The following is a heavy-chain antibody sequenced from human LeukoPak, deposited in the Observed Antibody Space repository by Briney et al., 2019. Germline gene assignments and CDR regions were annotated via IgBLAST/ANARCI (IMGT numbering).Heavy chain of an antibody. CDR2: ISYDGSNK. J-gene: IGHJ4*02. V-gene: IGHV3-30*03. CDR3: ARWGPDFDY. Sequence: PGGSLRLSCAASGFTFSSYWMSWVRQAPGKGLEWVAVISYDGSNKYYADSVKGRFTISRDNSKNTLYLQMNSLRAEDTAVYYCARWGPDFDYWGQGTLVTVSS. CDR1: GFTFSSYW. D-gene: IGHD7-27*01.